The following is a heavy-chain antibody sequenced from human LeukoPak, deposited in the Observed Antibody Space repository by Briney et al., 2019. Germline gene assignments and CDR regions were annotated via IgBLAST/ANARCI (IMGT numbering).Heavy chain of an antibody. D-gene: IGHD3-22*01. CDR3: ASYDSSGYYSDY. V-gene: IGHV1-3*01. J-gene: IGHJ4*02. CDR1: GYTFTSYA. CDR2: INAGNGNT. Sequence: ASVKVSCKASGYTFTSYAMHWVRQAPGQRLEWMGWINAGNGNTKYSQKFQGRVTITRDTSASTAYMELSSLRSEDTAVYYCASYDSSGYYSDYWGQGTLVTVSS.